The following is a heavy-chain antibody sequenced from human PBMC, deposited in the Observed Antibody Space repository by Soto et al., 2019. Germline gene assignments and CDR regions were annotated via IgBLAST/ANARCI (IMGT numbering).Heavy chain of an antibody. J-gene: IGHJ5*02. CDR1: GGSVSSGSYY. D-gene: IGHD3-3*01. V-gene: IGHV4-61*01. Sequence: LSLTCTVSGGSVSSGSYYWSWIRQPPGKGLEWIGYIYYSGSTNYNPSLKSRVTISVDTSKNQFSLKLSSVTAADTAVYYCARVAFGEGYWFDPWGQGTLVTVSS. CDR2: IYYSGST. CDR3: ARVAFGEGYWFDP.